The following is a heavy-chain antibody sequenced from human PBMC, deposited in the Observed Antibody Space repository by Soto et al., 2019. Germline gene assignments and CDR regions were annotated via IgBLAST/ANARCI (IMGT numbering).Heavy chain of an antibody. CDR3: ARGRGYSSGWYGY. D-gene: IGHD6-19*01. V-gene: IGHV4-34*01. Sequence: SETLSLTCAVYGGSFSGYYWSWIRQPPGKGLEWIGEINHSGSTNYNPSLKSRVTISVDTSKNQFSLKLGSVTAADTAVYYCARGRGYSSGWYGYWGQGTLVTVSS. CDR2: INHSGST. J-gene: IGHJ4*02. CDR1: GGSFSGYY.